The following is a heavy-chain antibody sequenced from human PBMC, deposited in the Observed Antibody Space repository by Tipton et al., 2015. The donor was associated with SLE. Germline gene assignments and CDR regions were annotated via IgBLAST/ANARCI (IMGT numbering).Heavy chain of an antibody. V-gene: IGHV3-30*04. CDR1: GFTFSNYA. J-gene: IGHJ4*02. D-gene: IGHD3-22*01. CDR2: ISPDGTNQ. Sequence: SLRLSCAASGFTFSNYAMHWVRQAPCKGLEWVAVISPDGTNQYYADSVKGRFTISRDNSKNTLYLQVNSLRVEDTAVYLCARDADTSGFYSYFDYWGQGTLVTVSS. CDR3: ARDADTSGFYSYFDY.